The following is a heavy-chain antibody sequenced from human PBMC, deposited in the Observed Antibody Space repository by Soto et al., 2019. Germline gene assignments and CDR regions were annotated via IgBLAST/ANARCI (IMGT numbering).Heavy chain of an antibody. CDR2: IIPIFGTA. J-gene: IGHJ6*02. Sequence: SVKVSCKASGGTFSSYAISWVRQAPGQGLEWMGGIIPIFGTANYAQKFQGRVTITADESTSTAYMELSSLRSEDTAVYYCASEEAVAGTNYYYYGMDAWGQGNTVTVSS. V-gene: IGHV1-69*13. D-gene: IGHD6-19*01. CDR3: ASEEAVAGTNYYYYGMDA. CDR1: GGTFSSYA.